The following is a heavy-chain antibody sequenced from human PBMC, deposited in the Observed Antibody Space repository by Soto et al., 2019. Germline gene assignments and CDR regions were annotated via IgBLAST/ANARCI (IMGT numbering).Heavy chain of an antibody. Sequence: PGGSLRLPCAASGFTFSSYGMSWVGQAPGKGLEGVSAISGSGGSTYYADSVKGRFTISRDNSKNTLYLQMNSLRAEDTAVYYCAKIRAAGRDAFDIWGQGTMVTVSS. J-gene: IGHJ3*02. CDR3: AKIRAAGRDAFDI. D-gene: IGHD6-13*01. V-gene: IGHV3-23*01. CDR2: ISGSGGST. CDR1: GFTFSSYG.